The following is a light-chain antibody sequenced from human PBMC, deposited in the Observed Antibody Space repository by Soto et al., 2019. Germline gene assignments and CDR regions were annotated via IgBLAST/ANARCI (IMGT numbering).Light chain of an antibody. V-gene: IGKV3-15*01. CDR2: HAS. CDR1: QSISSS. J-gene: IGKJ1*01. Sequence: EIVLTQSPATLSVSPGERATLSCRASQSISSSLAWYQQQPGQAPRLLIYHASTRAAGIPARFSVSGSGTEFTLTISSLQSEDFAVYYCQQYYNWPPGTFGQGTKVEIK. CDR3: QQYYNWPPGT.